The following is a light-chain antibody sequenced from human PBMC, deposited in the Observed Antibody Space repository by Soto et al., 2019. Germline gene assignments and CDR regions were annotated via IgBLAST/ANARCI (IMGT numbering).Light chain of an antibody. CDR1: QSVISN. Sequence: IVMTQSPATLSVPQGERATLSCRASQSVISNFAWYQQKPGQAPRLLIFGVSTRATGVPARFSGSGSGTEFTLTISSLQSEDFALYYCQQYNDWPRTFGQGTNVDIK. CDR2: GVS. V-gene: IGKV3-15*01. CDR3: QQYNDWPRT. J-gene: IGKJ1*01.